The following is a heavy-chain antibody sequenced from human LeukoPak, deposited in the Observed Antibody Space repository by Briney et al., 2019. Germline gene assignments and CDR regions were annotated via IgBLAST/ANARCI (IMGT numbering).Heavy chain of an antibody. J-gene: IGHJ4*02. D-gene: IGHD3-22*01. CDR2: ISGSGGST. CDR3: ARDNPSGYYYDRGAD. V-gene: IGHV3-23*01. CDR1: GFTFSSYA. Sequence: GGSLRLSCAASGFTFSSYAMSWVRQAPGKGLEWVSAISGSGGSTYYADSVKGRFTISRDNSKNTLYLQMNSLRAEDTAVYYCARDNPSGYYYDRGADWGQGTLVTVSS.